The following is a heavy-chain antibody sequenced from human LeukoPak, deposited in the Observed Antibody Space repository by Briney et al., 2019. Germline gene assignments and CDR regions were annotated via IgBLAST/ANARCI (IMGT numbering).Heavy chain of an antibody. CDR2: IYYSGST. V-gene: IGHV4-39*01. CDR3: ARQGNNWGRWYFDL. Sequence: SETLSLTCTVSGGSISSSSYNWGWIRQPPGKGLEWIGSIYYSGSTYYNPSLKSRVTISVDTSKNQFSLKLSSVTAADTAVYYCARQGNNWGRWYFDLWGRGTLVTVSS. J-gene: IGHJ2*01. CDR1: GGSISSSSYN. D-gene: IGHD7-27*01.